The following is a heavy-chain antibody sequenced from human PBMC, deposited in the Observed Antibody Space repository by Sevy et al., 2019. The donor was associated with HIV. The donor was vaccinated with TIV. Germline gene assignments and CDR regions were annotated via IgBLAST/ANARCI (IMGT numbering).Heavy chain of an antibody. CDR1: EFTFSYYG. Sequence: GSLRPPCVGSEFTFSYYGMHWVRQAPGKGLGWVAAIWDDGSNKYYADSVKGRFTISKDNSKNTLYLQMNSLRAEDTAVYYCAKDTRDCSGGTCYSAPLYNWFDPWGQGTLVTVSS. CDR2: IWDDGSNK. CDR3: AKDTRDCSGGTCYSAPLYNWFDP. V-gene: IGHV3-33*03. D-gene: IGHD2-15*01. J-gene: IGHJ5*02.